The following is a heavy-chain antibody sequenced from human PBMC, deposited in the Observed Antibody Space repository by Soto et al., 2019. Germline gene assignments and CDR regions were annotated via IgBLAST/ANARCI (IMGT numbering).Heavy chain of an antibody. Sequence: QVQLQESGPGLVKPSQTLSLTCTVSGGSISSGGYYWSWIRQHPGKGLEWIGYIYYSGSTYYNPSLKRRVTISVDTSKNQFSLKLSSVTAADTAVYYCARRGYCSSTSCHDAFDIWGQGTTVTVSS. CDR3: ARRGYCSSTSCHDAFDI. CDR1: GGSISSGGYY. D-gene: IGHD2-2*01. J-gene: IGHJ3*02. CDR2: IYYSGST. V-gene: IGHV4-31*03.